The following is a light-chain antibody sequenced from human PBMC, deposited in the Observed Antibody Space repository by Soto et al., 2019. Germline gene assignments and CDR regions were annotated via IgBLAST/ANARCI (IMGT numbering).Light chain of an antibody. J-gene: IGKJ1*01. Sequence: EIVVTHSPGTLSLSTGERATLSCRAIQSVSSSYLAWYQQKPGQAPRLLIYGASSRATGIPARFSGSGSGTEFTLSISGLQYEDSAVYYCQQYNDWPPITFGQGTKVDI. CDR3: QQYNDWPPIT. CDR1: QSVSSSY. CDR2: GAS. V-gene: IGKV3D-15*01.